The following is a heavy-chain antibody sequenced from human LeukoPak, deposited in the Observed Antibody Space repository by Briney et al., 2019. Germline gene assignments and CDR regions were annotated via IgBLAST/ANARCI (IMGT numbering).Heavy chain of an antibody. CDR2: INPKSGGT. Sequence: ASVKVSCKASGYTFTGYYMHWVRQDPGQGLEWMGWINPKSGGTNYAQKFQGKVTMTRDTSISTAYMELSRLRSEDTAVYYCARWEGYCSSTSCYTGFDYWGQGTLVTVSS. CDR3: ARWEGYCSSTSCYTGFDY. J-gene: IGHJ4*02. CDR1: GYTFTGYY. V-gene: IGHV1-2*02. D-gene: IGHD2-2*02.